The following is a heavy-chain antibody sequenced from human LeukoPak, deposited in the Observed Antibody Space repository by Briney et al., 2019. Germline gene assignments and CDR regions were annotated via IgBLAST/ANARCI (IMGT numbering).Heavy chain of an antibody. CDR1: GFTFSSYW. CDR3: AREYYDILTGYRGLDAFDI. Sequence: GGSLRLSCAASGFTFSSYWMSWVRQAPGKGLVWVSRINSDGSSTSYADSVKGRFTISRDNAKNSLYLQMNSLRAEDTAVYYCAREYYDILTGYRGLDAFDIWGQGTMVTVSS. J-gene: IGHJ3*02. V-gene: IGHV3-74*01. D-gene: IGHD3-9*01. CDR2: INSDGSST.